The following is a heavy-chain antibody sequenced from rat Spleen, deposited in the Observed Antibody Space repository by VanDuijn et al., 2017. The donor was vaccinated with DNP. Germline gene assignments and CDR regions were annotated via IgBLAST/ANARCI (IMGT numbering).Heavy chain of an antibody. J-gene: IGHJ4*01. CDR2: MRYEGDNT. Sequence: EVQLVESGGGLVQPGRSLKLSCAASGFTFSDYNMAWVRQAPTKGLEWVAYMRYEGDNTYHGDSVKGRFTISRDNANRTLYLQMDSLRSEDTATYYCARALRLHYYAMDAWGQGTSVTVSS. V-gene: IGHV5-7*01. D-gene: IGHD1-11*01. CDR1: GFTFSDYN. CDR3: ARALRLHYYAMDA.